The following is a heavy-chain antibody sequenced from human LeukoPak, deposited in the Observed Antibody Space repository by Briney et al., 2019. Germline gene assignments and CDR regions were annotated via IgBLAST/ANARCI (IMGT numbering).Heavy chain of an antibody. CDR2: MNPSSVST. CDR3: ALRSGYYRDYYYFYALDV. CDR1: GYTFTSFD. Sequence: GASVKVSCKTSGYTFTSFDVNWVRQAPGQGLEWMGWMNPSSVSTGYAQKFQGRVTMTRNTSISTAYMELSGLRSEDTAVYYCALRSGYYRDYYYFYALDVWGQGTTVTVSS. V-gene: IGHV1-8*01. D-gene: IGHD3-3*01. J-gene: IGHJ6*02.